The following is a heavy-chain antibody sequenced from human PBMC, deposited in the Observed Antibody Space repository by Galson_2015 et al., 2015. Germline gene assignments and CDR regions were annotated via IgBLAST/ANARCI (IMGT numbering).Heavy chain of an antibody. Sequence: SLRLSCAASGFTFSSSALSSVRQAPGQGLEWVSAISGCGGSTSYADSVKGRFTISRDNSKNTLYLQMNSLRAEDTAVYYRAKVRYYDILTGTYYGMDVWGQGTTVTVSS. CDR2: ISGCGGST. V-gene: IGHV3-23*01. J-gene: IGHJ6*02. D-gene: IGHD3-9*01. CDR3: AKVRYYDILTGTYYGMDV. CDR1: GFTFSSSA.